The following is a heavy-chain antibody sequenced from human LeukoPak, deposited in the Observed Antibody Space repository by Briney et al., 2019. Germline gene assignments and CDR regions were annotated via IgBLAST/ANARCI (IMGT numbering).Heavy chain of an antibody. CDR1: GFTFMNYA. Sequence: GGSLRLSCVASGFTFMNYAMTWVRQGPGKGLEWVSTINVSGGRKHYADSVKGRFTISRDNAKNSLYLQMNSLRAEDTAVYYCARVIKYSYGPDYWGQGTLVTVSS. CDR3: ARVIKYSYGPDY. V-gene: IGHV3-21*01. CDR2: INVSGGRK. J-gene: IGHJ4*02. D-gene: IGHD3-16*01.